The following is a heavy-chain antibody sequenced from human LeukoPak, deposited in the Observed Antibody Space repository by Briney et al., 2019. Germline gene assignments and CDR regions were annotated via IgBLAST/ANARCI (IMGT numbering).Heavy chain of an antibody. CDR2: ISDGGDTT. CDR1: GFTFSTYA. V-gene: IGHV3-23*01. J-gene: IGHJ4*02. Sequence: PGGSLRLSCAASGFTFSTYAMSWVRQAPGKGLEWVTGISDGGDTTYDAGSVKGRFTVSRDNSKSILYLQMNSLRAEDTAIYYCAKTQGFFDHWGQGSLVTVSS. CDR3: AKTQGFFDH.